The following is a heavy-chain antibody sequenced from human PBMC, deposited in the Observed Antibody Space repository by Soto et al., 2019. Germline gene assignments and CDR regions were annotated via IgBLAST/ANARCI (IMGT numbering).Heavy chain of an antibody. J-gene: IGHJ3*02. CDR1: GGSISSGGYY. CDR2: IYYSGST. D-gene: IGHD3-10*01. V-gene: IGHV4-31*03. CDR3: ARVPPNMVRGVYDAFDI. Sequence: QVQLQESGPGLVKPSQTLSLTCTVSGGSISSGGYYWSWIRQHPGKGLEWIGYIYYSGSTYYNPSLKRRVTISVDTSKNQFSLKLSSVTAADTAVYYCARVPPNMVRGVYDAFDIWGQGTMVTVSS.